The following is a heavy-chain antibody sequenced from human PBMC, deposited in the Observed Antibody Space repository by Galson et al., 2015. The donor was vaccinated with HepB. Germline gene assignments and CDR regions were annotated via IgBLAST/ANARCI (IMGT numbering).Heavy chain of an antibody. CDR3: AKKESSGYYLSYYYYGMDV. Sequence: SLRLSCAASGFTFSSYAMSWVRQAPGKGLEWVSAISGSGGSTYYADSVKGRFTISRDNSKNTLYLQMNSLRAEDTAVYYCAKKESSGYYLSYYYYGMDVWGQGTTVTVSS. V-gene: IGHV3-23*01. CDR2: ISGSGGST. J-gene: IGHJ6*02. D-gene: IGHD3-22*01. CDR1: GFTFSSYA.